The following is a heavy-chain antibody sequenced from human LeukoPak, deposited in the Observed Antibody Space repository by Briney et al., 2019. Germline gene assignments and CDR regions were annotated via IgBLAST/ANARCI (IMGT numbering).Heavy chain of an antibody. Sequence: SETLSLTCTVSGGSISSYYWSWIRQPAGKGLERIGRIYTSGSTNYNPSLKSRVTISVDKSKNQFSLKLSSVTAADTAVYYCARDRPGYYDSSGYLDYWGQGTLVTVSS. D-gene: IGHD3-22*01. CDR3: ARDRPGYYDSSGYLDY. V-gene: IGHV4-4*07. CDR1: GGSISSYY. CDR2: IYTSGST. J-gene: IGHJ4*02.